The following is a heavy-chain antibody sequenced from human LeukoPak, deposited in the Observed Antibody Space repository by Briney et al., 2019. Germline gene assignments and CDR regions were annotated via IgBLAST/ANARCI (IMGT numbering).Heavy chain of an antibody. CDR1: GFSLSTSGVG. Sequence: SGPTLVKPTQTLTLTCTFSGFSLSTSGVGVGWIRQPPGKALEWLALIYWDDDQRYSPSLKSRLTITKDTSKNQVVLTMTNVDPVDTATYYCAHSPSSGYLNWFDPWGQGTLVTVSS. D-gene: IGHD3-22*01. J-gene: IGHJ5*02. V-gene: IGHV2-5*02. CDR3: AHSPSSGYLNWFDP. CDR2: IYWDDDQ.